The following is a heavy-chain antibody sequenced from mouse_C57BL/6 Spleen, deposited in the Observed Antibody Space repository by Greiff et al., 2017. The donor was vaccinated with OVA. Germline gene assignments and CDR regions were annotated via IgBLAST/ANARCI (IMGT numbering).Heavy chain of an antibody. CDR1: GYTFTDYN. V-gene: IGHV1-22*01. CDR3: AREVAVLANGFDY. Sequence: EVKLMESGPELVKPGASVKMSCKASGYTFTDYNMHWVKQSHGKSLEWIGYINPNNGGTSYNQKFKGKATLTVNKSSSTAYMELRSLTSEDSAVYYCAREVAVLANGFDYWGQGTTLTVSS. D-gene: IGHD1-1*01. CDR2: INPNNGGT. J-gene: IGHJ2*01.